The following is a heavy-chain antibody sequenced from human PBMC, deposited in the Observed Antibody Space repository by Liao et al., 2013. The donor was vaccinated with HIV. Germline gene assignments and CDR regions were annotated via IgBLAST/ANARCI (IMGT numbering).Heavy chain of an antibody. CDR3: ARDQGYSNY. CDR1: GGSISSGSYY. CDR2: IYTSGST. D-gene: IGHD6-13*01. J-gene: IGHJ4*02. V-gene: IGHV4-61*02. Sequence: QVQLQESGPGLVKPSQTLSLTCTVSGGSISSGSYYWSWIRQPAGKGLEWIGRIYTSGSTNYNPSLKSRVTISVDTSKNQFSLKLSSVTAADTAVYYCARDQGYSNYWGQGTLVTVSS.